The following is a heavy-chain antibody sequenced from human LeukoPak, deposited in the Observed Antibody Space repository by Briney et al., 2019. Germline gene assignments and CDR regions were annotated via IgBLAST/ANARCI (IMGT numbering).Heavy chain of an antibody. CDR2: IYTSGST. CDR1: GGSISRGSYY. J-gene: IGHJ4*02. V-gene: IGHV4-61*02. Sequence: PSQTLSLTCTVSGGSISRGSYYWSWIRQPAGKGLEWIGRIYTSGSTNYNPSLKSRVSVSVDTSKDQFSLKLSSVTAADTAVYYCARVLVNGWYGLIDYWGQGTLVTVSS. CDR3: ARVLVNGWYGLIDY. D-gene: IGHD6-19*01.